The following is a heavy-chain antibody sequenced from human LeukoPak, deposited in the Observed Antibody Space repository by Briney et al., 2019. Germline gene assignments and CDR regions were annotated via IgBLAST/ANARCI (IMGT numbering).Heavy chain of an antibody. D-gene: IGHD4-17*01. J-gene: IGHJ4*02. CDR3: ARGHTVTMY. CDR2: ISSGGGTI. V-gene: IGHV3-11*01. Sequence: GGSLRLSCAASGFTFSDYYMSWFRQAPGKGLEWPSYISSGGGTIYYADSVRGRFTISRENAKNSLYLQMNSLRAEDTAVYYCARGHTVTMYWGQGTLVTVSS. CDR1: GFTFSDYY.